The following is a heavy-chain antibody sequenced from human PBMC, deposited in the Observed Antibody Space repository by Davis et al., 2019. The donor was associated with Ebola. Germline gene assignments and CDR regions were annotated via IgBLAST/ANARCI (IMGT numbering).Heavy chain of an antibody. J-gene: IGHJ3*02. V-gene: IGHV3-33*08. CDR3: AREDSSGYYWTWDAFDI. Sequence: GESLKISCAASGFTFSSYAMSWVRQAPGKGLEWVAVIWYDGSNKYYADSVKGRFTISRDNAKNSLYLQMNSLRAEDTAVYYCAREDSSGYYWTWDAFDIWGQGTMVTVSS. CDR1: GFTFSSYA. D-gene: IGHD3-22*01. CDR2: IWYDGSNK.